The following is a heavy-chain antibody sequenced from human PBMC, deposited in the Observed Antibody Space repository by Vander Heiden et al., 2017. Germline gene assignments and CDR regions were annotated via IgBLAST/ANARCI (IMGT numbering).Heavy chain of an antibody. J-gene: IGHJ4*02. CDR2: IWYDGSNK. CDR3: ARGSQFVDY. V-gene: IGHV3-33*01. D-gene: IGHD3-10*01. CDR1: GFTFSSYG. Sequence: QVQLVESGGGVVQPGRSLRLPCAASGFTFSSYGMHWVRQAPGKGLEWVALIWYDGSNKYYGDSVKGRFTISRDNSKNTLYLQMNSLRAEDTAVYYCARGSQFVDYWGQGTLVTVSS.